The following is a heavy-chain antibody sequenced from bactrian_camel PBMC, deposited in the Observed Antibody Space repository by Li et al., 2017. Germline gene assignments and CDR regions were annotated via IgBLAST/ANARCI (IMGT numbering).Heavy chain of an antibody. V-gene: IGHV3S10*01. CDR3: AARGPYCYTKLSVRDFTY. J-gene: IGHJ6*01. D-gene: IGHD2*01. CDR1: GFTFSSYH. Sequence: DVQLVESGGGLVQPGGSLTVSCAASGFTFSSYHMFWVRQAPGKGLEWLSCTDRGGTTYYADSVKGRFTMYRGNAKNTAYLQMNSLKPEDTAMYYCAARGPYCYTKLSVRDFTYWGQGTQVTVS. CDR2: TDRGGTT.